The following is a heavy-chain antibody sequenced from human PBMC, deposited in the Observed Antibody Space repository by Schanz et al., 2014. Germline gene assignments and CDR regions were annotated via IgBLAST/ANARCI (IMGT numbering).Heavy chain of an antibody. J-gene: IGHJ4*02. V-gene: IGHV3-23*01. CDR3: AKGKSEVRGIILDY. Sequence: EMQLLESGGGLAQPGGSLRLSCAASGFKFTDYAMTWVRQAPGKGLEWVATISGSSENTYYADSVKGRVTISRDNSRNTLILQMRKLRADDTALYYCAKGKSEVRGIILDYWGQGTMVVVSS. CDR2: ISGSSENT. CDR1: GFKFTDYA. D-gene: IGHD3-10*01.